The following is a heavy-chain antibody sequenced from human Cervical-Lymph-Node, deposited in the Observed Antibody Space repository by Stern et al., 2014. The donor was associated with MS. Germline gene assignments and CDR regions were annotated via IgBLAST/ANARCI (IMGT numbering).Heavy chain of an antibody. CDR2: ISDDGINK. CDR1: GFTFSSYG. D-gene: IGHD4-17*01. CDR3: AKATTVTSYYCDF. V-gene: IGHV3-30*18. Sequence: VQLEESGGGVVQPGRSLRLSCAASGFTFSSYGMHWVRQAPGKGLEWGSVISDDGINKYYADSVRGRFTISRDNSRKTLFLQMNSLSAEDTAVYYCAKATTVTSYYCDFWGQGTLVTVSS. J-gene: IGHJ4*02.